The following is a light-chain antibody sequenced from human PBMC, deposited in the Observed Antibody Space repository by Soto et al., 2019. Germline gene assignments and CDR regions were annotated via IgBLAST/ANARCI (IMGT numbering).Light chain of an antibody. CDR1: TGAVTSGHY. V-gene: IGLV7-46*01. CDR3: LLSYSGALYV. J-gene: IGLJ1*01. Sequence: QAVVIQEPSLTVSPGGTVTLTCGSSTGAVTSGHYPYWFQQKPGQGPRTLIYDTSNKHSWTPARFSGSLLGGKAALTLSGAQPEDEAEYYCLLSYSGALYVFGTGTKLTVL. CDR2: DTS.